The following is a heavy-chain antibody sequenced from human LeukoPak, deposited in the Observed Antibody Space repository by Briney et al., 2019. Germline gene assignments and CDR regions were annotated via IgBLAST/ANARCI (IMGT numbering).Heavy chain of an antibody. CDR2: IYYSGST. CDR3: ATGDQWLGYYFDY. D-gene: IGHD6-19*01. Sequence: SETLSLTCTVSGGSISSYYWSWIRQPPGKGLEWIGYIYYSGSTNYNPSLKSRVTISVDTSKNQFSLKLSSVTAADTAVYYCATGDQWLGYYFDYWGQGTLVTVSS. J-gene: IGHJ4*02. CDR1: GGSISSYY. V-gene: IGHV4-59*01.